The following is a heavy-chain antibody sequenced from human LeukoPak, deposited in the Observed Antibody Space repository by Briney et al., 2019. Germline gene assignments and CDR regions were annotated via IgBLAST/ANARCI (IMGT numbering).Heavy chain of an antibody. Sequence: PGGSLRLSCAASGFTFSSYAMSWVRQAPGKGLEWVSTISGSGGSTHYADSVKGRFTISRDNSKNTLCLQMNNLRAEDTAVYYCAKEGPPYDYDFLTGYPDYWGQGTLVTVSS. J-gene: IGHJ4*02. V-gene: IGHV3-23*01. CDR2: ISGSGGST. D-gene: IGHD3-9*01. CDR1: GFTFSSYA. CDR3: AKEGPPYDYDFLTGYPDY.